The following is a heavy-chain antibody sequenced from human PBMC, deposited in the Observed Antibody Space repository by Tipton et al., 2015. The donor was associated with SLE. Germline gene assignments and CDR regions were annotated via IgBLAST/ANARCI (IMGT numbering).Heavy chain of an antibody. Sequence: LRLSCAVYGGSFSGYYWSWIRQPPGKGLEWIGEINHSGSTNYNPSLKSRVTISVDTSKNQFSLKLSSVTAADTAVYYCARDSANYLLDYWGQGTLVTVSS. CDR2: INHSGST. V-gene: IGHV4-34*01. CDR3: ARDSANYLLDY. J-gene: IGHJ4*02. CDR1: GGSFSGYY. D-gene: IGHD1-7*01.